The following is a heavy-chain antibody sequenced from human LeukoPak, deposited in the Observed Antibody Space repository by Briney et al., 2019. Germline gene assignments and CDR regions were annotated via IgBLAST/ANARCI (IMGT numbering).Heavy chain of an antibody. V-gene: IGHV3-74*01. J-gene: IGHJ4*02. Sequence: SGGSLRLSCAASGFTFNTYWMHWVRQAPGKGLVWVSRIDSDGSSTSYADSVKGRFTISRDNAKNTLYLQMNNLRAEDTAVYYCARGRYYSEYWGQGALVTVSS. D-gene: IGHD3-3*01. CDR1: GFTFNTYW. CDR2: IDSDGSST. CDR3: ARGRYYSEY.